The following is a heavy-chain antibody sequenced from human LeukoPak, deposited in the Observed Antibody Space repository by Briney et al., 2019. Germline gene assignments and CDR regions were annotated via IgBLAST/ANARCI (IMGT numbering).Heavy chain of an antibody. J-gene: IGHJ4*02. D-gene: IGHD1-26*01. V-gene: IGHV1-69*13. CDR2: IIPIFGTA. CDR1: GGTFSSYA. CDR3: ARGPFHSGSYFYFDY. Sequence: ASVKVSCKASGGTFSSYAISWVRQAPGQGLEWMGGIIPIFGTANYAQKFQGRVTITADESTSTAYMELSSLRSEDTAVYYCARGPFHSGSYFYFDYWGQGTLVTVSS.